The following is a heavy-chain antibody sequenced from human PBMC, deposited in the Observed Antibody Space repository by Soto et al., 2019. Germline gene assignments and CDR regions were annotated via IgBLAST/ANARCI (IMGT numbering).Heavy chain of an antibody. V-gene: IGHV3-23*01. CDR1: GFTFSSYA. CDR2: ISGSGGST. CDR3: ATQQTIAVAGLDY. Sequence: GGSLRLSCAASGFTFSSYAMSWVRQAPGKGLEWVSAISGSGGSTYYADSVKGRFTISRDNSKNTLYLQMNSLRAEDTAVYYCATQQTIAVAGLDYWGQGTLLTVSS. J-gene: IGHJ4*02. D-gene: IGHD6-19*01.